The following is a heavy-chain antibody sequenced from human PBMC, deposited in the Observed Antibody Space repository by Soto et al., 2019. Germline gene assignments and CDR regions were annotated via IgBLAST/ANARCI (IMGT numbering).Heavy chain of an antibody. CDR2: IIPILDIA. J-gene: IGHJ4*02. CDR3: ARSYSSGREIDF. Sequence: QVQLVQSGAEVKKPGSSVKVSCKASGGTFSSYTISWVRQAPGQGLEWMGRIIPILDIANYAQKFQGRVTITADNATSTAYMELSSLRSEDTAVYYCARSYSSGREIDFWRQGTLLTVSS. CDR1: GGTFSSYT. V-gene: IGHV1-69*02. D-gene: IGHD6-19*01.